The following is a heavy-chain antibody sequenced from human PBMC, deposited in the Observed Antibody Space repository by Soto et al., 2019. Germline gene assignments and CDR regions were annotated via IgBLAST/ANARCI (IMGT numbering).Heavy chain of an antibody. CDR3: ARDAVEGSTMVRGVIIYPCDY. J-gene: IGHJ4*02. D-gene: IGHD3-10*01. V-gene: IGHV3-64*01. Sequence: EVQLVESGGGLVQPGGSLRLSCAASGFTFSSYAMHWVRQAPGKGLEYVSAISSNGGSTYYANSVKGRFTISRDNSNNAMYLQMGILRGEDVAVYYCARDAVEGSTMVRGVIIYPCDYWGQGTLDIVSS. CDR2: ISSNGGST. CDR1: GFTFSSYA.